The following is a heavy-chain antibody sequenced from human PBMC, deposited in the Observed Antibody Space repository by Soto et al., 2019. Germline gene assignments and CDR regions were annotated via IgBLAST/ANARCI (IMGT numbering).Heavy chain of an antibody. CDR3: AKDLEHIVVVTAITDY. V-gene: IGHV3-30*18. CDR2: ISYDGSNK. Sequence: ESGGGVVQPGRSLRLSCAASGFTFSSYGMHWVRQAPGKGLEWVAVISYDGSNKYYADSVKGRFTISRDNSKNTLYLQMNSLRAEDTAVYYCAKDLEHIVVVTAITDYWGQGTLVTVSS. J-gene: IGHJ4*02. CDR1: GFTFSSYG. D-gene: IGHD2-21*02.